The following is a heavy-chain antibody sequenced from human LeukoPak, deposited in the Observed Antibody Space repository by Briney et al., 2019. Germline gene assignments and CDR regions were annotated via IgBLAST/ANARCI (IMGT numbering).Heavy chain of an antibody. CDR3: ARRRSASYCSSTSCYTRFDP. CDR2: INHSGST. CDR1: GGSFSGYY. J-gene: IGHJ5*02. Sequence: SETLSLTCAVYGGSFSGYYWSWIRQPPGKGLEWIGEINHSGSTNYNPSLKSRVTISVDTSKNQFSLKLSSVTAADTAVYYCARRRSASYCSSTSCYTRFDPWGQGTLVTVSS. V-gene: IGHV4-34*01. D-gene: IGHD2-2*02.